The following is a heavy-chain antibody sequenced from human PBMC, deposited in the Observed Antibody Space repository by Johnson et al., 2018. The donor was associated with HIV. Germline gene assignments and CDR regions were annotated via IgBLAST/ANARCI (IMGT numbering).Heavy chain of an antibody. D-gene: IGHD3-22*01. CDR3: ARFDGFITTLRVIGDAFDV. V-gene: IGHV3-11*04. CDR1: GFTFSDYY. CDR2: IYSGGST. Sequence: QVQLVESGGGLVKPGGSLRLSCAASGFTFSDYYMSWIRQAPGKGLEWVSVIYSGGSTYYSDSVKGRFTISRDNAKNSLYLQMNSLRAEDTAVYYCARFDGFITTLRVIGDAFDVWGQGTMVTVSS. J-gene: IGHJ3*01.